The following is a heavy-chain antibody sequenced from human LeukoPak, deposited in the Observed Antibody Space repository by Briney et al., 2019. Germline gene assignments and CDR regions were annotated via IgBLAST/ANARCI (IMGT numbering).Heavy chain of an antibody. D-gene: IGHD2-15*01. CDR3: ARDPAPICSGGSCYRLNWFDP. J-gene: IGHJ5*02. Sequence: ASLKVSSKASGYTFTSYGISWVRQAPGQGLEWMGWISAYNGNTNYAQKLQGRVTMTTDTSTSTAYMDLRSLRSDDTAVYYCARDPAPICSGGSCYRLNWFDPWGQGTLVTVSS. CDR1: GYTFTSYG. V-gene: IGHV1-18*01. CDR2: ISAYNGNT.